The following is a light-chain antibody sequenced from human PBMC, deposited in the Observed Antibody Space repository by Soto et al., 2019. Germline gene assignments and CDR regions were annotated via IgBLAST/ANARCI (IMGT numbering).Light chain of an antibody. CDR3: QQYGNSPIT. J-gene: IGKJ5*01. CDR1: QSISRH. Sequence: GLKPSPGTVSLSPGERATLSCRASQSISRHLAWYRQKPGQAPRLLIYDASNRATGIPARFSGSGSGTDFTLTISRLEPEDFAVYYCQQYGNSPITFGQGTRLEIK. CDR2: DAS. V-gene: IGKV3-20*01.